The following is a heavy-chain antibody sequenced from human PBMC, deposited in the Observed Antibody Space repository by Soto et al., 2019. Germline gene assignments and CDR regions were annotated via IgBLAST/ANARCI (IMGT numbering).Heavy chain of an antibody. V-gene: IGHV3-33*01. CDR1: GFTFSSYG. CDR3: ARDMGTDYGYAFDI. CDR2: IWYDGSNK. Sequence: GGSLRLSCAASGFTFSSYGMHWVRQAPGKGLEWVAVIWYDGSNKYYADSVKGRFTISRDNSKNTLYLQMNSLRAEDTAVYYCARDMGTDYGYAFDIWGQGTIVTVSS. J-gene: IGHJ3*02. D-gene: IGHD4-17*01.